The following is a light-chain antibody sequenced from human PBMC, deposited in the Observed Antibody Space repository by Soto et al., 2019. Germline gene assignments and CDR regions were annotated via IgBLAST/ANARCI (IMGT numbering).Light chain of an antibody. J-gene: IGKJ1*01. Sequence: DIQMTQSPSALSASVGDRVTITCPASQTINNWLAWYQQKPGKAPKLLIYKASTFQTGVPSRFSGSGSGTEFTLTLRRLQPVVFASFYCQQYGRRSLTVGQGTRVEI. CDR1: QTINNW. V-gene: IGKV1-5*03. CDR3: QQYGRRSLT. CDR2: KAS.